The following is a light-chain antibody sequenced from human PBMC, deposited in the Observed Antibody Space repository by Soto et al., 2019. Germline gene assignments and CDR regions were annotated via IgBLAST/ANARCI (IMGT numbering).Light chain of an antibody. CDR3: QQYFDVPFT. CDR2: WAS. CDR1: RSVLYKSNNKNH. J-gene: IGKJ3*01. Sequence: DIVMTQSPDSLAVSLGERATMNCKCSRSVLYKSNNKNHLAGYQQKPGQPPQLIIYWASTRESGVPERFSGSGSGTDFTLTISSLEAEDVAFYWCQQYFDVPFTFGPGTKVDI. V-gene: IGKV4-1*01.